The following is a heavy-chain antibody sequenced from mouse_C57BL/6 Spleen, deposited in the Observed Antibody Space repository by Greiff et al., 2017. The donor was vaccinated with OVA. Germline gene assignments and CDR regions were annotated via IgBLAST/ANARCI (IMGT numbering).Heavy chain of an antibody. J-gene: IGHJ2*01. CDR1: GYTFTSYW. CDR2: IYPSDSDT. V-gene: IGHV1-61*01. Sequence: QVQLQQPGAELVRPGSSVKLSCTASGYTFTSYWMDWVQQRPGQGLEWIGNIYPSDSDTHYNQKFTDKATLTVDKSSSTAYMQLRSLTYEDAAVYDCAREGYYGSNYFDYWGQGTTVTVSS. CDR3: AREGYYGSNYFDY. D-gene: IGHD1-1*01.